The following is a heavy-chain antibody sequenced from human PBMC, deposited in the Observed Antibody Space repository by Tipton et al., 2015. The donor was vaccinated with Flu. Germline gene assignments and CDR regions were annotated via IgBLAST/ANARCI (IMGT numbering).Heavy chain of an antibody. J-gene: IGHJ3*02. CDR3: ARPFSEYSSSDAFDI. CDR1: GFTFSSYS. D-gene: IGHD6-6*01. CDR2: ISSSSSTI. V-gene: IGHV3-48*04. Sequence: SLRLSCAASGFTFSSYSMNWVRQAPGKGLEWVSYISSSSSTIYYADSVKGRFTISRDNAKDSLYLQMNSLRAEDTAVYYCARPFSEYSSSDAFDIWGQGTMVTVSS.